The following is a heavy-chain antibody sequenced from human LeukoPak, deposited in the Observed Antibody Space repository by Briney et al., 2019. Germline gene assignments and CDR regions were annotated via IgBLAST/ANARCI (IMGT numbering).Heavy chain of an antibody. J-gene: IGHJ4*02. V-gene: IGHV3-21*01. CDR1: GFTLSSYM. D-gene: IGHD6-19*01. CDR2: ITTSSTYI. Sequence: GGSLRLSCVASGFTLSSYMMSWVRQAPGKGLEWVSSITTSSTYISYADSVKGRFTISRDNAKNSLYLQMNSLRAEDTAVYYCARGKYSSGWFDYWGQGTLVTVSS. CDR3: ARGKYSSGWFDY.